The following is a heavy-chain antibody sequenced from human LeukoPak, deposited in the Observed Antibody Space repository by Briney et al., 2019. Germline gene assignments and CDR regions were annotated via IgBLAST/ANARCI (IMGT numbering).Heavy chain of an antibody. CDR2: ISGSGGST. J-gene: IGHJ4*02. Sequence: GGSLRLSCAASGFTFSSYAMSWARQAPGRGLEWVSAISGSGGSTYYAHSVKGRFTISRDNSKNTPYLQMNSLRGEDTAVYYCAKTDYGDYPIFDYWGQGTLVTVFS. CDR1: GFTFSSYA. D-gene: IGHD4-17*01. V-gene: IGHV3-23*01. CDR3: AKTDYGDYPIFDY.